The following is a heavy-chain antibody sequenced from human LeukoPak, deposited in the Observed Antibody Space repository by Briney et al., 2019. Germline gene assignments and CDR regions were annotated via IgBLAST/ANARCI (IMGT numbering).Heavy chain of an antibody. D-gene: IGHD5-18*01. CDR3: AKNSGYSYHPQCYFDY. CDR1: GFTFSSYA. V-gene: IGHV3-23*01. Sequence: GGSLRLSCAASGFTFSSYAMSWVRQAPGKGLEWVPTVSGSGDNTYSADSVKGRFTISRDNSKNTMYLQMNSLRTEDTAVYYCAKNSGYSYHPQCYFDYWGQGTLVTVSS. CDR2: VSGSGDNT. J-gene: IGHJ4*02.